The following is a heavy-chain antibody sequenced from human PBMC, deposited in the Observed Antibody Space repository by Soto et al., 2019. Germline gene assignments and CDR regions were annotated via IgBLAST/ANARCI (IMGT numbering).Heavy chain of an antibody. CDR2: ISAYNGNT. V-gene: IGHV1-18*01. Sequence: ASVHGACKTSGYTFTSDGVSWVRQAPGQGLEWMGWISAYNGNTNYAQKLQGRVTMTTDTSTSTAYMELRSLRSDDTAVYYCATNWELLGYWGQGTLVTVSS. D-gene: IGHD1-26*01. CDR1: GYTFTSDG. CDR3: ATNWELLGY. J-gene: IGHJ4*02.